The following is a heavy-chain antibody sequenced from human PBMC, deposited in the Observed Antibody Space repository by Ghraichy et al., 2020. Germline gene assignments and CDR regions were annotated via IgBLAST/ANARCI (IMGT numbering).Heavy chain of an antibody. CDR2: GYKSGST. CDR1: GESISSGDYF. V-gene: IGHV4-30-4*08. J-gene: IGHJ4*02. D-gene: IGHD3-22*01. Sequence: TLSLTCTVSGESISSGDYFWGWIRQLPGKGLEWIGYGYKSGSTYYSPSIESRLTISIDASRNQFSLRLNSVTAADTAVYYCARARNSSGYYPVGYWGQGTLVTVSS. CDR3: ARARNSSGYYPVGY.